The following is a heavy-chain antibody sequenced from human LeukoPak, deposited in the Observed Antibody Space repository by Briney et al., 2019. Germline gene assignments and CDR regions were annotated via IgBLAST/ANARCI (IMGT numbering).Heavy chain of an antibody. V-gene: IGHV5-51*01. D-gene: IGHD5-12*01. J-gene: IGHJ4*02. CDR2: IYPGDSDT. CDR1: GYTFSNFW. CDR3: ARGRGGFSGYENFDY. Sequence: GESLKISCMASGYTFSNFWIGWVRQKSGKGLEFMGVIYPGDSDTTYSPSFQGQVTVSADRSIRTTYLQWTSLEASDSAIYCCARGRGGFSGYENFDYWGQGTMVTVS.